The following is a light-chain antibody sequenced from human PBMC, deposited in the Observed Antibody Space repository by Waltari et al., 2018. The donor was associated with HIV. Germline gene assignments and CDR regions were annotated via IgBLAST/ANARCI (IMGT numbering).Light chain of an antibody. CDR3: LLSYAGSRPVV. Sequence: QAVVTQEPSLTVSPGGTVTRTCGSSSGPVTSGHHPYWFQQKPGQAPRTLIYDTTYKHSWTPARFSGSLLGGKAALTLSGAQPEDEADYYCLLSYAGSRPVVFGGGTKLTIL. V-gene: IGLV7-46*01. J-gene: IGLJ2*01. CDR1: SGPVTSGHH. CDR2: DTT.